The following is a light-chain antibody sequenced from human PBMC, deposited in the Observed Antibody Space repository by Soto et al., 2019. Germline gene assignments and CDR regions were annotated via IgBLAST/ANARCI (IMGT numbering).Light chain of an antibody. CDR1: QTISSW. CDR2: KAS. J-gene: IGKJ5*01. Sequence: DIQMTQSPSTLSGSVGDRVTITCRASQTISSWLAWYQQKPGKAPKLLIYKASTLKSGVPSRFSGSGSGTEFTLTISSLQPEDFATYYCQHIYTIPITFGQGTRLEIK. CDR3: QHIYTIPIT. V-gene: IGKV1-5*03.